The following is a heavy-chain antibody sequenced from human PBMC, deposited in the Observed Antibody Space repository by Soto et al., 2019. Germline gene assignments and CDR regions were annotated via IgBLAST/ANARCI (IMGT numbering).Heavy chain of an antibody. D-gene: IGHD3-9*01. CDR3: ARGPQLRYFDWPSYNWFDP. V-gene: IGHV3-7*01. CDR1: GFTFSSYW. CDR2: IKQDGSEK. Sequence: PGGSLRLSCAASGFTFSSYWMSWVRQAPGKGLEWVVNIKQDGSEKYYVDSVKGRFTISRDNAKNSLYLQMNSLRAEDTAVYYCARGPQLRYFDWPSYNWFDPWGQGTLVTVSS. J-gene: IGHJ5*02.